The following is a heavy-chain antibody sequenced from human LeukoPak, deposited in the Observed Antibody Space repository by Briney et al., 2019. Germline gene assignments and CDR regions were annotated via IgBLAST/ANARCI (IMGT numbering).Heavy chain of an antibody. CDR1: GFTFSSYG. V-gene: IGHV3-48*02. CDR3: ARVTTGKGGNADY. J-gene: IGHJ4*02. D-gene: IGHD4-23*01. CDR2: ITSSSSTI. Sequence: GGSLRLSCAASGFTFSSYGMSWVRQAPGKGLEWVSYITSSSSTIYYADSVKGRFTISRDNAKNSLYLQMNSLRDEDTAVYYCARVTTGKGGNADYWGQGTLVTVSS.